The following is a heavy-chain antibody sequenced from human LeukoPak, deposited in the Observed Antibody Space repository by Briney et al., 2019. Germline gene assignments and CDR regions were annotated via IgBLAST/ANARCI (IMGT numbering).Heavy chain of an antibody. V-gene: IGHV4-4*07. J-gene: IGHJ5*02. Sequence: SETLSLTCTVSGGSISSYYWSWIRQPAGKGLEWIGRIYTSGSTNYNPSLKSRVTMSVDTSKNQFSLKLSSVTAADTAVYYCARQAAPPSWFDPWSQGTLVTVSS. CDR2: IYTSGST. D-gene: IGHD6-13*01. CDR3: ARQAAPPSWFDP. CDR1: GGSISSYY.